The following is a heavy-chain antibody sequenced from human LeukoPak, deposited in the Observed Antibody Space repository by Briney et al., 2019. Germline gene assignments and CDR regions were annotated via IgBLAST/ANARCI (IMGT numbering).Heavy chain of an antibody. CDR2: IKQDGSEK. CDR3: ARALVKRWLLTWDAFDI. D-gene: IGHD5-24*01. J-gene: IGHJ3*02. V-gene: IGHV3-7*01. Sequence: PGGSLRLSCAASGFTLSSNWMSWVRQAPGKGLEWVANIKQDGSEKYYVDSVKGRFTISRDNAKNSLYLQMNSLRAEDTAVYYCARALVKRWLLTWDAFDIWGQGTMVTVSS. CDR1: GFTLSSNW.